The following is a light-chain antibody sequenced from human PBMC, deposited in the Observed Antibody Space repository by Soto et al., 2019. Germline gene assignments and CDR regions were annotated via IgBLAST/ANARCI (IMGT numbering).Light chain of an antibody. Sequence: EIVMTQSPATLSVSPGERATLSCRASQSVSSNLAWYQQKPCQAPRLLIYGASTRATGIPARFGGSGSGTEFALTISSLQSEDFAVYYCQQYNNWPPWTFGQGTKVDIK. CDR2: GAS. CDR1: QSVSSN. V-gene: IGKV3-15*01. CDR3: QQYNNWPPWT. J-gene: IGKJ1*01.